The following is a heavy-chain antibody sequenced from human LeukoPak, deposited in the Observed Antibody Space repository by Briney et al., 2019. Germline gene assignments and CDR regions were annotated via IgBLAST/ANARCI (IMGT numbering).Heavy chain of an antibody. D-gene: IGHD4-17*01. V-gene: IGHV3-74*01. CDR3: AGDDYGDYYFDY. CDR2: IDSDGSNT. CDR1: GFTFSSYW. J-gene: IGHJ4*02. Sequence: GGSLRLSCAASGFTFSSYWMHWVRQAPGKGLVWVSRIDSDGSNTNYADSVKGRFTVSRDNAKNTLYLQMNSLRAEDTAVYYCAGDDYGDYYFDYWGQGTLVTVSS.